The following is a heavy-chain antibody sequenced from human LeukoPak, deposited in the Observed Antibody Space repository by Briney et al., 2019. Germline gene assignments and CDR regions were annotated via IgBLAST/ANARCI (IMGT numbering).Heavy chain of an antibody. Sequence: VQPGGSLRLSCAASGFTFNIYWMTWVRQAPGKGLEWVANIKEDGSGKYYVDSVKGRFTISRDNAKNSLYLQMNRLRAEDTAVYYCARGLVPPDYWGQGTLVTVSS. CDR1: GFTFNIYW. V-gene: IGHV3-7*01. J-gene: IGHJ4*02. D-gene: IGHD2-2*01. CDR2: IKEDGSGK. CDR3: ARGLVPPDY.